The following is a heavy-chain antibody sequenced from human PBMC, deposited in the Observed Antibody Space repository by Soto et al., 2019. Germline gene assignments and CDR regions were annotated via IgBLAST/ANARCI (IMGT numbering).Heavy chain of an antibody. V-gene: IGHV4-30-4*01. CDR3: ARGIYSTSSFFDS. CDR2: IYYSGNT. CDR1: GDSISTADYY. Sequence: TSETLSLTCTVSGDSISTADYYWNWIRQPPGKGLEWIGYIYYSGNTYYIPSLKSRVTISVDTSKNQISLKLNSVTAADTAVYYCARGIYSTSSFFDSWGQGTLVTVSS. J-gene: IGHJ4*02. D-gene: IGHD6-6*01.